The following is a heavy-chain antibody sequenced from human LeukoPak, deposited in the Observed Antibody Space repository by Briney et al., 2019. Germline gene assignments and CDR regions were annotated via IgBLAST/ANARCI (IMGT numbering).Heavy chain of an antibody. CDR1: GGSFSGYY. V-gene: IGHV4-34*01. Sequence: SETLSLTCAVYGGSFSGYYWNWIRQPPGKGLEWIGEINHSGSTNYNPSLKSRVTISVDTSKNQFSLKLTSVTAADTAAYYCARVIGGGIPNWGQGTLVTVSS. D-gene: IGHD3-16*01. CDR3: ARVIGGGIPN. CDR2: INHSGST. J-gene: IGHJ4*02.